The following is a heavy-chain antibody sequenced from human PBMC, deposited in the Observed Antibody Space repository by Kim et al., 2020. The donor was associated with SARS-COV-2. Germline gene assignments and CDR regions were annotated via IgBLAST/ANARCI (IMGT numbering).Heavy chain of an antibody. V-gene: IGHV3-30*07. D-gene: IGHD6-13*01. CDR3: ARDNDGSSWGRGMDD. Sequence: ADSVKGRFTISRDNSKITLYLQMNSLRAEDTAVYYCARDNDGSSWGRGMDDWGQGTTVTVSS. J-gene: IGHJ6*02.